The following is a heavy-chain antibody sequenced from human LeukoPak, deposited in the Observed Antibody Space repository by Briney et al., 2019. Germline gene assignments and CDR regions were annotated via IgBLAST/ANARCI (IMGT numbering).Heavy chain of an antibody. CDR2: INWNGGRT. Sequence: PGGSLRLSCAASGFTFNDYGMSWVRHAPGKGLEWVSGINWNGGRTGYADSMKGRFIISRDNAKNSLYLQVNSLRAEDTALYYCAKVRRMVRGGIDYWGQGTPVTVSS. D-gene: IGHD3-10*01. CDR1: GFTFNDYG. J-gene: IGHJ4*02. V-gene: IGHV3-20*04. CDR3: AKVRRMVRGGIDY.